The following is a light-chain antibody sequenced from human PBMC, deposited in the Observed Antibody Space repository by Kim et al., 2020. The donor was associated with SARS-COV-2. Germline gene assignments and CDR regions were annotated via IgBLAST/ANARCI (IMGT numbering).Light chain of an antibody. Sequence: QPVLTQSSSASASLGSSVKLTCTLSSGHISFIAWHQQQPGKAPRSLMKVEGSGRNNKGSGVPDRFSGSRSGADRYLTISNLQSEDEADYCCETWDSNTQVFGGGTQLTVL. CDR2: VEGSGRN. J-gene: IGLJ2*01. CDR1: SGHISF. CDR3: ETWDSNTQV. V-gene: IGLV4-60*03.